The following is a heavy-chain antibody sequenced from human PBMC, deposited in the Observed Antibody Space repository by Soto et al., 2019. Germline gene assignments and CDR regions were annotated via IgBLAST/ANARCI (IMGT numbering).Heavy chain of an antibody. CDR1: GGSISSYY. CDR3: ARRYGGNFDY. V-gene: IGHV4-59*01. CDR2: IYYSGST. D-gene: IGHD1-26*01. Sequence: QVQLQKSGPGLVKPSETLSLACTVSGGSISSYYWRWIRPPPGKGLEWIGDIYYSGSTNYNPSPKSRVTIPVDTSKTPFSLKLTSVTAADTAVYYCARRYGGNFDYWGQGTLVTVSS. J-gene: IGHJ4*02.